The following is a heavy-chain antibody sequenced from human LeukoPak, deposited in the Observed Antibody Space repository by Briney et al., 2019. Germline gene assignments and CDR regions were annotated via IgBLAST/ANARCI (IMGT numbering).Heavy chain of an antibody. CDR1: GGSFSGDY. V-gene: IGHV4-34*01. Sequence: SETLSLTCAVYGGSFSGDYWSWIRQPPGKGLEWIAEINHSGSTNYNPSLKSRVTISVDTSKNQFSLKLSSVTAADTAVYYCARVVPYSPGYYYGMDVWGQGTMVTVSS. CDR3: ARVVPYSPGYYYGMDV. J-gene: IGHJ6*02. D-gene: IGHD3-10*01. CDR2: INHSGST.